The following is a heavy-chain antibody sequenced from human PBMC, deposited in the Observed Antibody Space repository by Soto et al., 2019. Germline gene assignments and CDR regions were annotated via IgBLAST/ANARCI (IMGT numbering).Heavy chain of an antibody. J-gene: IGHJ5*01. CDR3: ARGRYCLTGRCFPNWFDS. D-gene: IGHD2-15*01. V-gene: IGHV4-30-4*01. Sequence: SETLSLTCSVSGDSISTVDYFWAWIRQPPGQALEYIGYIYKSATTYYNPSFESRVAISLDTSKSQSSLNVTSVTAADTAVYFCARGRYCLTGRCFPNWFDSWGQGTLVTVSS. CDR2: IYKSATT. CDR1: GDSISTVDYF.